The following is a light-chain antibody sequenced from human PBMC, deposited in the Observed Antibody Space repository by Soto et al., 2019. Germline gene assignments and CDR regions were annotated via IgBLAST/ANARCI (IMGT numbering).Light chain of an antibody. CDR3: QQYELSPWT. V-gene: IGKV3-20*01. Sequence: EIVLTQSPGTLSLSPGEGATVSCRVSQSINSKSLVWYQRKFGQAPRLLIYNTSSRATGIPDRFSGSGSGTDFTLTISRLEPEDFALYYCQQYELSPWTFGQGTKVDI. CDR1: QSINSKS. CDR2: NTS. J-gene: IGKJ1*01.